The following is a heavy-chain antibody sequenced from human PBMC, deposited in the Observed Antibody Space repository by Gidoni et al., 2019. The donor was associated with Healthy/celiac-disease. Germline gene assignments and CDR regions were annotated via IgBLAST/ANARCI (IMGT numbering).Heavy chain of an antibody. CDR3: ARDPSYSGYDNGIDY. Sequence: QVQLVESGGGVVQPGRSLRLSCAASGFTFSSYGMHWVRQAPGKGLEWVAVIWYDGSNKYYADSVKGRFTISRDNSKNTLYLQMNSLRAEDTAVYYCARDPSYSGYDNGIDYWGQGTLVTVSS. CDR2: IWYDGSNK. J-gene: IGHJ4*02. CDR1: GFTFSSYG. V-gene: IGHV3-33*01. D-gene: IGHD5-12*01.